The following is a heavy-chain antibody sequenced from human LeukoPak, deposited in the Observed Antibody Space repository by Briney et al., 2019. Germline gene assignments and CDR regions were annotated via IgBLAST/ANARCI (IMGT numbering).Heavy chain of an antibody. Sequence: RPGGSLRLSCVGSGFTFSSYTMTWVRQAPGKGLEWVSAIGGRGGSTYYADSVKGRFTISRDNSKNTVYLQMNSLRADDTAVYYCAKGHSGSFYSGSDCWGQGTLVTVSS. CDR3: AKGHSGSFYSGSDC. J-gene: IGHJ4*02. V-gene: IGHV3-23*01. D-gene: IGHD1-26*01. CDR1: GFTFSSYT. CDR2: IGGRGGST.